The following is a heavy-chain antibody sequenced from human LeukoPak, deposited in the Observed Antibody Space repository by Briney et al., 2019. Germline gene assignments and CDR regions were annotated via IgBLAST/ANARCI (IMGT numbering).Heavy chain of an antibody. V-gene: IGHV3-30-3*01. J-gene: IGHJ4*02. CDR1: GFTFSSYA. CDR3: ARAPGSYYERGYFDY. D-gene: IGHD1-26*01. CDR2: ISYDGSNK. Sequence: GGSLRLSCAASGFTFSSYAMHWVRQAPGKGLEWVAVISYDGSNKYYADSVKGRFTISRDNSKNSLYLQMNSLRAEDTAVYYCARAPGSYYERGYFDYWGQGTLVTVSS.